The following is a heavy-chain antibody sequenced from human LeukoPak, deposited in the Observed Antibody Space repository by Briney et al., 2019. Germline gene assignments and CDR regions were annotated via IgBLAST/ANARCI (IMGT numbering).Heavy chain of an antibody. V-gene: IGHV3-7*01. D-gene: IGHD2-21*02. CDR1: GFTFSSYC. CDR3: AKDLERHIVVVTASAVDY. J-gene: IGHJ4*02. CDR2: IKRGGSEK. Sequence: GGSLRLSCAASGFTFSSYCMSWVRQAPGKGLEWVTNIKRGGSEKYYADSVKGRFTISRDNSKNTLYLQMNSLRAEDTAVYYCAKDLERHIVVVTASAVDYWGQGTLVTVSS.